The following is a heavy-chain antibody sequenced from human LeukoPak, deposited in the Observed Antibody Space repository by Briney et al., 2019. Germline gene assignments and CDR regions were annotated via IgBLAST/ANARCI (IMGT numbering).Heavy chain of an antibody. CDR1: GFTSSSNA. V-gene: IGHV3-23*01. CDR3: VKRELYIVATT. CDR2: ISPGGSP. Sequence: PGASLRLSCAASGFTSSSNAMGWVRQAPGKGLEWVSAISPGGSPYYAAFVKGRFTISRDNSKNTLYLQMNSLRAEDTAVYYCVKRELYIVATTWGQGTLVTVSS. D-gene: IGHD5-12*01. J-gene: IGHJ5*02.